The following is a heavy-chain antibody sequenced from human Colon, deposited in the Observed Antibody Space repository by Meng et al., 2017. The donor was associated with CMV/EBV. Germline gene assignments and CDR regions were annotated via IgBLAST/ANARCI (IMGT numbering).Heavy chain of an antibody. V-gene: IGHV4-59*01. CDR2: IYHTGIT. Sequence: SETLSLTCTVSGGSIRSYYWSWIRQSPGTGLEWIGHIYHTGITNYNSSLKSRATISIDTSKNQYSLKLRSVTAADTAVYYCARDNGFRRFDSWGQGTPVTVSS. CDR3: ARDNGFRRFDS. CDR1: GGSIRSYY. D-gene: IGHD2-8*01. J-gene: IGHJ4*02.